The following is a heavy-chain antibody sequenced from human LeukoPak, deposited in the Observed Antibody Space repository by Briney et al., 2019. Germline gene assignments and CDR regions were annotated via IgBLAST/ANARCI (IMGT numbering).Heavy chain of an antibody. CDR3: ARTLMVYAGWYFDY. J-gene: IGHJ4*02. CDR1: GYTFTIYG. CDR2: ISAYNGNT. D-gene: IGHD2-8*01. V-gene: IGHV1-18*01. Sequence: ASVTVSCKASGYTFTIYGISWVRQAPGQGLEWMGWISAYNGNTNYAQKLQGRVTMTTDTSTSTAYMELRSLRSDDTAVYYCARTLMVYAGWYFDYWGQGTLVTVSS.